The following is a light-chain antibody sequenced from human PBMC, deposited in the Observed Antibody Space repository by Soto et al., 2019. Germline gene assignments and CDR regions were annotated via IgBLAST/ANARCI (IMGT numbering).Light chain of an antibody. CDR3: PQYNNWPRT. V-gene: IGKV3-11*01. Sequence: GLTQSPATLSLSPGERATLSCRASQSVSSYLAWYQQKPGQAPRLLIYDTSNRATGIPARFSGSGSGTDFTLTISSLQSEDFAVYCCPQYNNWPRTFGQGTKV. CDR2: DTS. CDR1: QSVSSY. J-gene: IGKJ1*01.